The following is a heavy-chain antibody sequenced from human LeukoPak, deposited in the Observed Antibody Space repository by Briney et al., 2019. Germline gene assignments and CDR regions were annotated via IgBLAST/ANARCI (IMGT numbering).Heavy chain of an antibody. CDR2: IWYDGSNK. D-gene: IGHD3-22*01. J-gene: IGHJ4*02. Sequence: GGSLRLSCAASGFTFSSYAMHWVREAPGKGLGWVAVIWYDGSNKNYRDSVKERFAISRDNSKNTLYLQMNSLRVEDTAVYCCAKDPRSSGYSPDYWGQGTLVTVSS. CDR1: GFTFSSYA. V-gene: IGHV3-33*06. CDR3: AKDPRSSGYSPDY.